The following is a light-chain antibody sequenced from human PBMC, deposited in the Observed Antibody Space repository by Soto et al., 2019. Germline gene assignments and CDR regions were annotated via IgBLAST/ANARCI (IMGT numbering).Light chain of an antibody. V-gene: IGLV1-44*01. CDR3: CSYAGTYSYV. CDR1: NSNIGTYT. Sequence: QSVLSQPPSASGTPGQRVIISCSGSNSNIGTYTVNWYQQLPGTAPKLLIYTDYQRPSGVPDRFSGSRSGTSASLAISGLQAEDEADYYCCSYAGTYSYVFGTGTKLTVL. CDR2: TDY. J-gene: IGLJ1*01.